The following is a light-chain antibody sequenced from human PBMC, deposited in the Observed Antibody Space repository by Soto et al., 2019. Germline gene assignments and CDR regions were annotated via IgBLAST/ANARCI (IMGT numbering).Light chain of an antibody. V-gene: IGLV1-44*01. J-gene: IGLJ3*02. CDR3: ATWDDTLRTWG. Sequence: QSVLTQPPSASGTPGQRVTISCSGSNSNIGTNAVNWYQQIPGTAPKLLIYNNNQRPSGVPDRFSGSKSGTSASLAISGLQSEDEADYPCATWDDTLRTWGFGGGTKLTVL. CDR2: NNN. CDR1: NSNIGTNA.